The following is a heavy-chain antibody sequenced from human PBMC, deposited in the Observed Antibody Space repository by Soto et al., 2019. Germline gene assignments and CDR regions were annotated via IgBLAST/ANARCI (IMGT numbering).Heavy chain of an antibody. V-gene: IGHV5-51*01. J-gene: IGHJ5*02. Sequence: XESLKISCKGSGYSFNTHWIGWVRQMPGKGPEWMGIIYPGDSDTRYTPSFQGQVTISADKSISTAYLQWSSLRASDTAMYYCARVRIPYCSGGSCPGLDHWGQGTQVTVSS. D-gene: IGHD2-15*01. CDR3: ARVRIPYCSGGSCPGLDH. CDR2: IYPGDSDT. CDR1: GYSFNTHW.